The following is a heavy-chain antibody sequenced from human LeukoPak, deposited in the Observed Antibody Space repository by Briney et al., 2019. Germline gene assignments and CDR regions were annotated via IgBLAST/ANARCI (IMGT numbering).Heavy chain of an antibody. J-gene: IGHJ4*02. V-gene: IGHV4-4*07. CDR1: GGSISSYY. Sequence: SETLSLTCTVSGGSISSYYWSWLRQPAGKGLEWVGRIYTSGSNNYNPSLKSGVTMSVDTSKNQFSLKLSSVTAADTAVYYCARSYYYDSSGYWDYFDYWGQGTLVTVSS. CDR3: ARSYYYDSSGYWDYFDY. D-gene: IGHD3-22*01. CDR2: IYTSGSN.